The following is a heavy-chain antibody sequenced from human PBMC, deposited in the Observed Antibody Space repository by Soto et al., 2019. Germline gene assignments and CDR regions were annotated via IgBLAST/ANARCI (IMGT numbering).Heavy chain of an antibody. D-gene: IGHD3-3*01. CDR3: ARIKECYYDFWSRSPLNYYYYGMDV. J-gene: IGHJ6*02. CDR2: IDPSDSYT. V-gene: IGHV5-10-1*01. CDR1: GYSFTSYW. Sequence: AGESLKISCKGSGYSFTSYWISWVRQMPGKGLEWMGRIDPSDSYTNYSPSFQGHVTISADKSISTAYLQWSSLKASDTAMYYCARIKECYYDFWSRSPLNYYYYGMDVWGQGTTVTVSS.